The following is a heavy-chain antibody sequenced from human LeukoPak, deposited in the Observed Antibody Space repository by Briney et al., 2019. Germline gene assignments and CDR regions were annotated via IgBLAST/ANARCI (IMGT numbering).Heavy chain of an antibody. CDR1: GGSFRGYY. Sequence: PSETLSLTCAVSGGSFRGYYLTWIRQPPGEGLEWIGEINHSGSANYNPSLKSRVTISLDTSKNQFSLKLSSVTAADTAVYYCARGQGTVTTHWGQGTLVTVSS. D-gene: IGHD4-17*01. CDR2: INHSGSA. CDR3: ARGQGTVTTH. J-gene: IGHJ4*02. V-gene: IGHV4-34*01.